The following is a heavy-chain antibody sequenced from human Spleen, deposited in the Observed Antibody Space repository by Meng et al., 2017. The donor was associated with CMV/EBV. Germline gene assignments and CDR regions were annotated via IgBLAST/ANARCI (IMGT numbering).Heavy chain of an antibody. CDR3: TRAPKQLLPESPFDY. J-gene: IGHJ4*02. V-gene: IGHV1-8*01. D-gene: IGHD1-1*01. CDR1: GYTFSLYD. CDR2: MNCNSGNT. Sequence: ASVKVSCKASGYTFSLYDIHWVRQGAGQGPEWMGWMNCNSGNTGYVEKFQGRVTMTRDTSTNTAYMELSGLRSDDTAVYYCTRAPKQLLPESPFDYWGQGTLVTVSS.